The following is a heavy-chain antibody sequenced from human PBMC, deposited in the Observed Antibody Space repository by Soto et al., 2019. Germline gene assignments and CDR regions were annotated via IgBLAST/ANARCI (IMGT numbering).Heavy chain of an antibody. CDR2: IKSKTDGGTT. V-gene: IGHV3-15*01. J-gene: IGHJ4*02. CDR3: PLEDKYSSGWQSVFDY. CDR1: GFTFSNAW. Sequence: GSLRLSCAASGFTFSNAWMSWVRQAPGKGLEWVGRIKSKTDGGTTDYAAPVKGRFTISRDDSKNTLYLQMNSLKTEDTAVYYCPLEDKYSSGWQSVFDYGGQGTLVTVSS. D-gene: IGHD6-19*01.